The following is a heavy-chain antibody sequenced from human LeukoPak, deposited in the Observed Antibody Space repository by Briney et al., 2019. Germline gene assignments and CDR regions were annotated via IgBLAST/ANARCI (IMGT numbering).Heavy chain of an antibody. CDR2: INHSGST. Sequence: SETLSLTCAVYGGSFSGYYWSWIRQPPGKGLEWIGEINHSGSTNYNPSLKSRVTISVDTSKNQFSLKLGSVTAADTAVYYCARGGGYNWFDPWGQGTLVTVSS. J-gene: IGHJ5*02. D-gene: IGHD3-10*01. CDR1: GGSFSGYY. V-gene: IGHV4-34*01. CDR3: ARGGGYNWFDP.